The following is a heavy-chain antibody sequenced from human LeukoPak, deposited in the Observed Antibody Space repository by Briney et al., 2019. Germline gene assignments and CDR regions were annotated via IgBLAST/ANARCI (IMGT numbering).Heavy chain of an antibody. D-gene: IGHD6-13*01. J-gene: IGHJ4*02. V-gene: IGHV3-43*02. CDR2: ISGDGGST. CDR1: GFTFDDYA. CDR3: AKGIAAAGYFDY. Sequence: GGSLRLSCAASGFTFDDYAMHWVRQAPGKGLEWVSLISGDGGSTYYADSVKGRFTISGDNSKNSLYLQMNGLRTEDTALYYCAKGIAAAGYFDYWGQGTLVTVSS.